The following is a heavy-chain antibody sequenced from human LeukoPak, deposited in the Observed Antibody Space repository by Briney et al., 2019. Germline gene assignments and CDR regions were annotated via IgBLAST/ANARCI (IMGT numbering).Heavy chain of an antibody. Sequence: WGSLRLSCAGSGFALKSYSLSWVRQAPGKGLEWVSSISSTSAYIYYADSVKGRFTISRDNVDNVVYLQMNSLGAEDTAVYYCARVAVSGPTGWFDSWGQGTLVIVSS. V-gene: IGHV3-21*01. J-gene: IGHJ5*01. CDR3: ARVAVSGPTGWFDS. CDR2: ISSTSAYI. CDR1: GFALKSYS. D-gene: IGHD2-8*02.